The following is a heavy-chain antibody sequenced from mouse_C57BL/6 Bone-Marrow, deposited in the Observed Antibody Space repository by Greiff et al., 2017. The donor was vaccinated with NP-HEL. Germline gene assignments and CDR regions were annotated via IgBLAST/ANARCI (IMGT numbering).Heavy chain of an antibody. CDR1: GFNIKDYY. J-gene: IGHJ1*03. D-gene: IGHD2-2*01. Sequence: VQLQQSGAELVRPGASVKLSCTALGFNIKDYYMHWVKQRLEQGLEWIGRIDPEDGDTEYAPKFQGKATMTADTSSNTAYLQLSSLTSEDTAVYYCTYGYGVYWYFDVWGTGTTVTVSS. CDR3: TYGYGVYWYFDV. V-gene: IGHV14-1*01. CDR2: IDPEDGDT.